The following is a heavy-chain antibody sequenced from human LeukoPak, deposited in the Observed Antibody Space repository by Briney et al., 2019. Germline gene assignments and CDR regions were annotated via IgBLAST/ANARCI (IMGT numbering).Heavy chain of an antibody. J-gene: IGHJ4*02. CDR3: AKDQGVGATLIVGFDY. D-gene: IGHD1-26*01. Sequence: PGGSLRLSCAASGFTFSSYGMHWVRQAPGKGLEWVAFIRYDGSNKYYADSVKGRFTISRDNSKNTLYLQMNSLRAEDTAVYYCAKDQGVGATLIVGFDYWGQGTLVTVSS. V-gene: IGHV3-30*02. CDR2: IRYDGSNK. CDR1: GFTFSSYG.